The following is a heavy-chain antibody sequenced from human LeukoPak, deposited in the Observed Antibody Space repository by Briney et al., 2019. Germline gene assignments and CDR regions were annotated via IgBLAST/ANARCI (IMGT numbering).Heavy chain of an antibody. CDR3: ARDWKTNSFDY. J-gene: IGHJ4*02. Sequence: GRSLTLSCAASEFTFTTYGMHWVRQAPGKGLEWVAFIYYDGSNIYYADYVKGRFTISRDISKNTLYLQMDSLRAEDTAIYYCARDWKTNSFDYWGQGTLVTVSS. CDR2: IYYDGSNI. CDR1: EFTFTTYG. D-gene: IGHD1-1*01. V-gene: IGHV3-33*01.